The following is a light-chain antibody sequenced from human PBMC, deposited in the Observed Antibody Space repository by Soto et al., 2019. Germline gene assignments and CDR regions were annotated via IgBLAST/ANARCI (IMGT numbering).Light chain of an antibody. Sequence: QSVLTQPPSVSGAPGPTVTISCTGSNSNIGSPYGVHWYQQVPGKAPKLLIYGNDNRPSGVPDRFSGSKSASSASLAITGVQAEDEGDYYCQSYDRTLRGYVFGTGTKVTVL. CDR1: NSNIGSPYG. J-gene: IGLJ1*01. V-gene: IGLV1-40*01. CDR3: QSYDRTLRGYV. CDR2: GND.